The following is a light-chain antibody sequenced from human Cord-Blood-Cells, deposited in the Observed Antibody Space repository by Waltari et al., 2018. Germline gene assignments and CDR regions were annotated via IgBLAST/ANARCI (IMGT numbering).Light chain of an antibody. CDR2: EVS. CDR3: SSYTSSSTPVV. V-gene: IGLV2-14*01. Sequence: QSALPQPASVSGSPGQSTTIPCTGTSSDVGGYNYVSCYQQHPGKAPKLMIYEVSNRPSGVSNRFSGSKSGNTASLTISGLQAEDEADYYCSSYTSSSTPVVFGGGTKLTVL. CDR1: SSDVGGYNY. J-gene: IGLJ2*01.